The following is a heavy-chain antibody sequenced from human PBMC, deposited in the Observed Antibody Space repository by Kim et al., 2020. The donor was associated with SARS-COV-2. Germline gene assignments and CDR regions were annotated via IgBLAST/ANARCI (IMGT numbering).Heavy chain of an antibody. Sequence: GGSLRLSCAASGFTFSSYGMHWVRQAPGKGLEWVAVIWDDGSNKYYADSVKGRFTISRDNSKNTLYLQMNSLRAEDTAVYYCARELPVVTGAIRFYYAMDVWGQGTTVTVSS. CDR3: ARELPVVTGAIRFYYAMDV. CDR1: GFTFSSYG. J-gene: IGHJ6*02. CDR2: IWDDGSNK. V-gene: IGHV3-33*01. D-gene: IGHD2-2*02.